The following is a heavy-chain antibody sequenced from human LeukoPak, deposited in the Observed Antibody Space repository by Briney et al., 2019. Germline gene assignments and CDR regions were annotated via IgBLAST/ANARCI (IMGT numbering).Heavy chain of an antibody. J-gene: IGHJ4*02. Sequence: GASVKVSCKASGGTFISYAISWVRQAPGQGLEWMGGIILIFGTANYAQKFQGRVTITADESTSTAYMELSSLRSEDTAVYYCARASGSGSYYVSFDYWGQGTLVTVSS. CDR2: IILIFGTA. CDR3: ARASGSGSYYVSFDY. CDR1: GGTFISYA. V-gene: IGHV1-69*13. D-gene: IGHD3-10*01.